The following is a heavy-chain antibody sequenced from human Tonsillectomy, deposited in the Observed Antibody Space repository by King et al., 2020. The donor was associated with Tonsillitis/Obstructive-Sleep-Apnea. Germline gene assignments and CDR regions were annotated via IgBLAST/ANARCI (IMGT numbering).Heavy chain of an antibody. D-gene: IGHD3-22*01. CDR1: GGTFSSYA. CDR2: IIPIFGTA. Sequence: QLVQSGAEVKKPGSSVKVSCKASGGTFSSYAISWVRQAPGQGLEWMGGIIPIFGTANYAQKFQGRVTITADESTSTAYMELSSLRSEETAVYYCASHSYYYDSSGYYFDYWGQGTLVTVSS. CDR3: ASHSYYYDSSGYYFDY. V-gene: IGHV1-69*01. J-gene: IGHJ4*02.